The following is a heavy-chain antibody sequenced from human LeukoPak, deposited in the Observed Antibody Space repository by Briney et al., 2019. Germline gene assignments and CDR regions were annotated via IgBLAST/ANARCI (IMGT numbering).Heavy chain of an antibody. CDR2: IYPGDSDT. V-gene: IGHV5-51*01. CDR3: ARSLLGYCSSTSCGWFDP. D-gene: IGHD2-2*01. CDR1: GYSFTSYW. J-gene: IGHJ5*02. Sequence: GESLKISCKGSGYSFTSYWIGWVRQMPGKGLELIGIIYPGDSDTRYSPSFQGQVTSSADKSISTAYLQWSSLKASDTAMYYCARSLLGYCSSTSCGWFDPWGQGTLVTVSS.